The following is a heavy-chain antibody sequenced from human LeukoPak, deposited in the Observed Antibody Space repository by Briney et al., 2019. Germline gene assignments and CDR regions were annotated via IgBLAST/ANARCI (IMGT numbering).Heavy chain of an antibody. D-gene: IGHD3-10*01. V-gene: IGHV4-39*01. J-gene: IGHJ5*02. CDR1: GGSISSSNYY. Sequence: SETLSLTCAVSGGSISSSNYYWGWIRQPPGKGLEWIGNIYYSGSTYYIPSLRSRVTISVDSSNNQFSLKLSSVTAADTAVYYCARLSALLNGFDPWGQGTLVTVSS. CDR2: IYYSGST. CDR3: ARLSALLNGFDP.